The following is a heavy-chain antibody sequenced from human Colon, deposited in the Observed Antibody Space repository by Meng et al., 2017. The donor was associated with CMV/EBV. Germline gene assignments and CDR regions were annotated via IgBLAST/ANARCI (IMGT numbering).Heavy chain of an antibody. V-gene: IGHV1-8*01. J-gene: IGHJ4*02. D-gene: IGHD3-10*01. Sequence: QVQLVQSGAEVKHPGPSVKGSCKDSGYTFTSYDINWVRQATGQGLEWMGWMNPNSGKTGYAQKFQGRVTMTRNTSISTAYMELSSLRSEDTAVYYCAPSFGESPFDYWGQGTLVTVSS. CDR2: MNPNSGKT. CDR3: APSFGESPFDY. CDR1: GYTFTSYD.